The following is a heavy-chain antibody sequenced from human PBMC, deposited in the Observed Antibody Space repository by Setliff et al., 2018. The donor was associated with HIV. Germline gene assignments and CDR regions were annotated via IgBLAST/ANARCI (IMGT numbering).Heavy chain of an antibody. CDR1: GYTFTKYD. V-gene: IGHV1-8*03. D-gene: IGHD3-10*01. Sequence: GASVKVSCKASGYTFTKYDINWVRQATGQGLEWMGWMNPNSGNAEYAQRFQGRVTLTRNTSISTAYMELSSLRSDDTAIYYCARRGVPQQIDLDSWGHGTLVTVSS. CDR3: ARRGVPQQIDLDS. J-gene: IGHJ5*01. CDR2: MNPNSGNA.